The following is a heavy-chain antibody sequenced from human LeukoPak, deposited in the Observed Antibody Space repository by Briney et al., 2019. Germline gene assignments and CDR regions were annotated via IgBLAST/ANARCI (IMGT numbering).Heavy chain of an antibody. CDR1: GDSISNYY. V-gene: IGHV4-59*01. CDR2: IYYSGST. Sequence: SETLSLTCTVSGDSISNYYWSWIRQPPGKGLEWIGYIYYSGSTNYNPSLKSRVTISVDTSKNQFSLRLSSVTAADTAVCFCARIGGSGYFQHWGQGTLVTVSS. CDR3: ARIGGSGYFQH. D-gene: IGHD6-19*01. J-gene: IGHJ1*01.